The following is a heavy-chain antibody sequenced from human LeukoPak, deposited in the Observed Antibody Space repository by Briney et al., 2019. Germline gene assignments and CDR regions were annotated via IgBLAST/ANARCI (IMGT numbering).Heavy chain of an antibody. CDR2: INSDGSST. Sequence: GGSLRLSCAASGFTFSSYWMHWVRQAPGKGLVWASRINSDGSSTSYADSVKGRFTISRDNAKNTLYLQMNSLRAEDTAVYYCARTPRLSYYYDSSGYYFYFDYWGQGTLVTVSS. D-gene: IGHD3-22*01. CDR1: GFTFSSYW. V-gene: IGHV3-74*01. J-gene: IGHJ4*02. CDR3: ARTPRLSYYYDSSGYYFYFDY.